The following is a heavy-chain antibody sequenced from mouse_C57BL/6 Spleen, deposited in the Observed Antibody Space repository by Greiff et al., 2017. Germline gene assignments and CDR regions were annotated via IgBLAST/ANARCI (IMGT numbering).Heavy chain of an antibody. J-gene: IGHJ4*01. CDR1: GFNIKNTY. D-gene: IGHD2-1*01. V-gene: IGHV14-3*01. CDR2: IDPANGNN. Sequence: VQLKESVAELVRPGASVKLSCTASGFNIKNTYMHWVQQRPEQGLEWIGRIDPANGNNKYAPKFQGKVTITADTASNTAYLQISSLTSEDTAIYYCAKIYYGNYEAMGYWGQGASVTVSS. CDR3: AKIYYGNYEAMGY.